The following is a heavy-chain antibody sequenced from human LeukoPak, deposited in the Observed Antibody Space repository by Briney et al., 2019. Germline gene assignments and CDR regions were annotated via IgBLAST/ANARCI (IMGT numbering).Heavy chain of an antibody. CDR1: GGSISSYY. J-gene: IGHJ6*03. CDR2: IYTSGST. CDR3: ARDKALYSSSRFYMDV. V-gene: IGHV4-4*07. D-gene: IGHD6-13*01. Sequence: SETLSLTCTVSGGSISSYYWSWIRQPAGKGLEWIGRIYTSGSTNYNPSLKSRVTMSVDTSKNQFSLKLSSVTAADTAVYYCARDKALYSSSRFYMDVWGKGTTVTVSS.